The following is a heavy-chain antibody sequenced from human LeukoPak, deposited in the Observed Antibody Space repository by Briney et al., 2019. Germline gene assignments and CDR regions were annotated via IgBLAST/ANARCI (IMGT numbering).Heavy chain of an antibody. CDR2: ISSSSSYI. D-gene: IGHD4-17*01. CDR1: GFTFSSYS. CDR3: ASRDYEIYYYGMDV. J-gene: IGHJ6*02. Sequence: PGGSLRLSCAASGFTFSSYSMNWVRQAPGKGLEWVSSISSSSSYIYYADSVKGRFTISRDNAKNSLYLQMNSLRAEDTAVYYCASRDYEIYYYGMDVWGQGTTVTVSS. V-gene: IGHV3-21*01.